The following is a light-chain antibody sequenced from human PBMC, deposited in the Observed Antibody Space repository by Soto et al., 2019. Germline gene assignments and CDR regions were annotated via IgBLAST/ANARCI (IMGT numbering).Light chain of an antibody. CDR3: HQRQSWPRT. CDR1: QAVNTR. J-gene: IGKJ1*01. CDR2: LTS. V-gene: IGKV3-11*01. Sequence: EIVLTQSPATLSSFPGDRVTLSCRASQAVNTRLAWYQHKPGQAPRLLIYLTSNRAAGIPAGFSGSGSGTDFTLTISDVEPEDFAVYYCHQRQSWPRTFGQGTKVDIK.